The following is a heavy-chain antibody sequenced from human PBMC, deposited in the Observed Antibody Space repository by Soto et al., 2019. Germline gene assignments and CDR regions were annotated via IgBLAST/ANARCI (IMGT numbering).Heavy chain of an antibody. D-gene: IGHD3-3*01. CDR2: INPNSGDT. V-gene: IGHV1-2*02. CDR1: GYTFTGYY. Sequence: QVQLVQSGAEVKKPGASVKVSCKASGYTFTGYYMHWVRQAPGQGLEWMGWINPNSGDTNYAQKFQGRVTMTRDTFISTAYMELSRLRSDDTAVYYCARDRGITIFGVVSDYYYYYGMDVWGQGTTVTVSS. J-gene: IGHJ6*02. CDR3: ARDRGITIFGVVSDYYYYYGMDV.